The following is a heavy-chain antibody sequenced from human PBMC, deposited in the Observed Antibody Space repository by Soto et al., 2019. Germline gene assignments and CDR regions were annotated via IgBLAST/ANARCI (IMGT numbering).Heavy chain of an antibody. Sequence: GESLKISCKGSGYTFTNYWIGWVRQMPGKGLEWMGIIYPGDSDTKYNPSFQGQVTISADMSITTTYLQWSSLKASDTAIYYCAASIFYYGMDVWGEGTTVTVS. J-gene: IGHJ6*02. CDR3: AASIFYYGMDV. V-gene: IGHV5-51*01. CDR1: GYTFTNYW. CDR2: IYPGDSDT.